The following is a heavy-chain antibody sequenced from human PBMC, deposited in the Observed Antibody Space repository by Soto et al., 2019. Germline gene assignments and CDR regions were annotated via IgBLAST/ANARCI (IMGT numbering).Heavy chain of an antibody. CDR3: ARVLWGYCSSTSCLEGMDV. J-gene: IGHJ6*02. CDR1: GFTFSSYG. Sequence: GGSLRLSCAASGFTFSSYGMHWVRQAPGKGLEWVAVIWYDGSNKYYADSVKGRFTISRDNSKNTLYLQMNSLRAEDTAVYYCARVLWGYCSSTSCLEGMDVWGQGTTVTVSS. CDR2: IWYDGSNK. D-gene: IGHD2-2*01. V-gene: IGHV3-33*01.